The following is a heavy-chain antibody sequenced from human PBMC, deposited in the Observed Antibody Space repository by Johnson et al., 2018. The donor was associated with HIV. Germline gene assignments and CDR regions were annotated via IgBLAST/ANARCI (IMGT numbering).Heavy chain of an antibody. D-gene: IGHD5-18*01. CDR2: IYSGDTT. V-gene: IGHV3-66*01. CDR3: ARAYSYGVFDI. Sequence: VQLVESGGGLVQPGGSLRLSCAASGFTFSSYAMSWVRQAPGKGLEWVSVIYSGDTTYYADSVKDRFTISRDNSKNTLYLQMNSLRAEDTALYYCARAYSYGVFDIWGQGTMVTVSS. J-gene: IGHJ3*02. CDR1: GFTFSSYA.